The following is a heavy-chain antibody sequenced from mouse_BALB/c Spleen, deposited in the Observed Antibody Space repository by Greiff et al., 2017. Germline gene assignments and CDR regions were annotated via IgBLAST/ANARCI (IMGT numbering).Heavy chain of an antibody. Sequence: QVQLQQSGAGLVKPGASVKLSCKASGYTFTEYIIHWVKQRSGQGLEWIGWFYPGSGSIKYNEKFKDKATLTADKSSSPVYMELSRLTSEDSAVYFCARHEGGYYGSRSYWYFDVWGAGTTVTVSS. J-gene: IGHJ1*01. V-gene: IGHV1-62-2*01. D-gene: IGHD1-1*01. CDR1: GYTFTEYI. CDR3: ARHEGGYYGSRSYWYFDV. CDR2: FYPGSGSI.